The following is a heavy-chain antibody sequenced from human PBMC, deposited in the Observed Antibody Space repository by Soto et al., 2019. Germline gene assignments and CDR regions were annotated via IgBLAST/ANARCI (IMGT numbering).Heavy chain of an antibody. Sequence: GASVKVSCKASGGTFSSYAISWVRQAPGQGLEWMGGIIPIFGTAIYAQKFQGRVTITADESTSTAYMELSSLRSEDTAVYYCARDPYYYDSSGYYRDYWGQGTLVTV. J-gene: IGHJ4*02. CDR3: ARDPYYYDSSGYYRDY. CDR1: GGTFSSYA. V-gene: IGHV1-69*13. D-gene: IGHD3-22*01. CDR2: IIPIFGTA.